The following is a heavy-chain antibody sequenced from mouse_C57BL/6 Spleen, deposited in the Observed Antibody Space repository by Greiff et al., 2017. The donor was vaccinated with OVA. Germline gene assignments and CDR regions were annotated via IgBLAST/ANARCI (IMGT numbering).Heavy chain of an antibody. CDR3: ARGYSNYWYFDV. V-gene: IGHV5-4*01. J-gene: IGHJ1*03. Sequence: EVQVVESGGGLVKPGGSLKLSCAASGFTFSSYAMSWVRQTPEKRLEWVATISDGGSYTYYPDNVKGRFTISRDNAKNNLYLQMSHLKSEDTAMYYCARGYSNYWYFDVWGTGTTVTVSS. CDR1: GFTFSSYA. CDR2: ISDGGSYT. D-gene: IGHD2-5*01.